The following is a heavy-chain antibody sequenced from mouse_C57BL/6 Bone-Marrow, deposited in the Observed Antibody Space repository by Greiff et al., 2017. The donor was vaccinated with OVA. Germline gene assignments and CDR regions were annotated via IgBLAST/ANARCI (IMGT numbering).Heavy chain of an antibody. CDR3: TRGSTTVSDY. J-gene: IGHJ2*01. D-gene: IGHD1-1*01. V-gene: IGHV1-15*01. Sequence: QVQLQQSGAELVRPGASVTLSCKASGYTFTDYEMHWVKQTPVHGLEWIGAIDPETGGTAYNQKFKGKAILTADKSSSTAYMELRSLTSEDSAVYYCTRGSTTVSDYWGKGTTLTVSS. CDR1: GYTFTDYE. CDR2: IDPETGGT.